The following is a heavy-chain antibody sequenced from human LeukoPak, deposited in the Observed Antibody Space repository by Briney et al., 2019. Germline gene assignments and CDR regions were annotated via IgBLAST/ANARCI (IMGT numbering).Heavy chain of an antibody. CDR1: GFTFSSYW. CDR2: IKQDGSEK. Sequence: PGGPLRLSCAASGFTFSSYWMSWVPQTPGKGLEWVANIKQDGSEKYYVDSVKGRLTIPRDNAKNSLYLQMNSLRAEDTAVYYCAKDLTTVTSQGDYWGQGTLVTVSS. CDR3: AKDLTTVTSQGDY. J-gene: IGHJ4*02. V-gene: IGHV3-7*01. D-gene: IGHD4-17*01.